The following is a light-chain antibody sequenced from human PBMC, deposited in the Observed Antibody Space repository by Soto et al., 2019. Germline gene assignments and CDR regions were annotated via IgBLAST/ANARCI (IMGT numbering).Light chain of an antibody. J-gene: IGLJ1*01. CDR3: SSFTSSSTFV. CDR1: SSDVGRYNY. V-gene: IGLV2-14*03. CDR2: DVS. Sequence: QSVLAQPASVSGSRGQSITISCTGTSSDVGRYNYVSWFQQHPGKVPKLIIYDVSNWPSGVSDRFSGSKSGNTASLTISGLHPEDEADYYCSSFTSSSTFVFGTGTKV.